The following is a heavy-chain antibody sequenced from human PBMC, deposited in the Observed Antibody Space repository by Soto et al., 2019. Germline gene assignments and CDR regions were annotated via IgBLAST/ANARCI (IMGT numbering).Heavy chain of an antibody. CDR1: GYTFTSYG. D-gene: IGHD3-22*01. J-gene: IGHJ5*02. V-gene: IGHV1-18*04. CDR2: ISAYNGNT. Sequence: AAVKVSCKASGYTFTSYGISWVRQAPGQGLEGMGWISAYNGNTNYAQKLQGRVTMTTDTSTSTAYMELRSLRSDDTAVYYCARDHPYYYDSSGDRDNWFDPWGQGTLVTSPQ. CDR3: ARDHPYYYDSSGDRDNWFDP.